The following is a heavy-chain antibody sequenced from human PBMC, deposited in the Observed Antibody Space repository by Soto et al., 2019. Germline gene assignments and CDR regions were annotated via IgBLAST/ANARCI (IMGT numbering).Heavy chain of an antibody. CDR1: GGTFSSYA. Sequence: SLKVSCKASGGTFSSYAISWGRQAPGQGLEWMGGIIPIFGTANYAQKFQGRVTITADKSTSTAYMELSSLRSEDTAVYYCARSLSTPGSSGSLSVFDIWGQGTMVTVSS. CDR2: IIPIFGTA. D-gene: IGHD3-22*01. V-gene: IGHV1-69*06. J-gene: IGHJ3*02. CDR3: ARSLSTPGSSGSLSVFDI.